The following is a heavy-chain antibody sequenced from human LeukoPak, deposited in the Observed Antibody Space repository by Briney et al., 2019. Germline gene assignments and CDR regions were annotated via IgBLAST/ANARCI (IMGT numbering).Heavy chain of an antibody. Sequence: GGSLRLSCAASGLNFSSYWMSWVRQAPGKGLEWVANIKQDGSEKYYVDSVKGRFTISRDNAKNSLYLQMNSLRAEDTAVYYCARVDGELYNWFDPWGQGTLVTVSS. CDR1: GLNFSSYW. V-gene: IGHV3-7*01. CDR3: ARVDGELYNWFDP. D-gene: IGHD3-10*01. CDR2: IKQDGSEK. J-gene: IGHJ5*02.